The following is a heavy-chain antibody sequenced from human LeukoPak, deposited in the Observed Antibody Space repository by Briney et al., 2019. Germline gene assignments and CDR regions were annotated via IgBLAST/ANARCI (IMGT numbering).Heavy chain of an antibody. CDR3: AKEESRGHDMVAATSYFDY. CDR1: GFTFSSYA. Sequence: PGGSLRLSCAASGFTFSSYAMSWVRQAPGKGLEWVSAISGSGGSTYYADSVKGRFTISRDNSKNTLYLQMNSLRAEDTAVYYCAKEESRGHDMVAATSYFDYWGQGTLVTVSS. J-gene: IGHJ4*02. D-gene: IGHD2-15*01. CDR2: ISGSGGST. V-gene: IGHV3-23*01.